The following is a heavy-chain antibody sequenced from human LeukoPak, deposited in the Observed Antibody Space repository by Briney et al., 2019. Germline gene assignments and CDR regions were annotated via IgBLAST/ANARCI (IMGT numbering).Heavy chain of an antibody. V-gene: IGHV1-18*01. D-gene: IGHD2-15*01. CDR2: ISAYNDNT. CDR3: ARVSELPDHYFDY. J-gene: IGHJ4*02. Sequence: ASVKVSCKASGYTFTSYGISWVRQAPGQGLEWMGWISAYNDNTNYAQKLQGRVTMTTDTSTSTVYMELRSLRSDDTAVYYCARVSELPDHYFDYWGQGTLVTVSS. CDR1: GYTFTSYG.